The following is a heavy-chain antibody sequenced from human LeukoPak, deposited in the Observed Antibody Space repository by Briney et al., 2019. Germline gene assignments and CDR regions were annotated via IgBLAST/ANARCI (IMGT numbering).Heavy chain of an antibody. CDR2: IYYSGST. CDR1: GGSISSYY. J-gene: IGHJ4*02. CDR3: ARQNFVVVTAIRIFDY. Sequence: PSETLSLTCTVSGGSISSYYWSWIRQPPGKGLEWIGYIYYSGSTNYNPSLKSRVTISVDTSKNQFSLKLASVTAADTALYYCARQNFVVVTAIRIFDYWGQGTLVTVSS. V-gene: IGHV4-59*08. D-gene: IGHD2-21*02.